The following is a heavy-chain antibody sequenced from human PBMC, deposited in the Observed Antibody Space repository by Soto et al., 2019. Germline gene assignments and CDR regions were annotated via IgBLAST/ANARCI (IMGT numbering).Heavy chain of an antibody. V-gene: IGHV6-1*01. CDR1: GDSVSSNSAA. J-gene: IGHJ4*02. CDR3: ARDQGALNS. CDR2: THYRSEWYS. Sequence: PSQTLSLTCAISGDSVSSNSAAWNWIRQTPSRGLEWLGRTHYRSEWYSEYAVAVKSRITINPDTSKNQFSLQLSSVTPEDTAVYYCARDQGALNSWGQGTLVTVSS. D-gene: IGHD3-16*01.